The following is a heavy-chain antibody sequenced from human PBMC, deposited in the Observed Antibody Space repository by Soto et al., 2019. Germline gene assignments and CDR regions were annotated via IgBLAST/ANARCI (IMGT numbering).Heavy chain of an antibody. CDR3: AGINDFWSGYPQLDS. V-gene: IGHV3-30*03. CDR2: ISSDGNDK. J-gene: IGHJ4*02. Sequence: QVQLVESGGGVVQPGRSLRLSCAASGFTFSSYGMHWVRQAPGKGLEWVAVISSDGNDKHYGDSVKGRFSISRDNSKSTLYLQMNSLRAEDTAVYYCAGINDFWSGYPQLDSWGQGILVTVSS. D-gene: IGHD3-3*01. CDR1: GFTFSSYG.